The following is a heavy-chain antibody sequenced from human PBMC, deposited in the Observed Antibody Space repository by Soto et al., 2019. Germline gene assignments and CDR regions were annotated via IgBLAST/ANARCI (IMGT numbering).Heavy chain of an antibody. V-gene: IGHV1-69*02. CDR3: SRTLYGDNVDY. D-gene: IGHD4-17*01. J-gene: IGHJ4*02. CDR2: TIPILDVA. CDR1: GGTFSTST. Sequence: SVKVSCKASGGTFSTSTFTWVRQAPGQGLEWMGRTIPILDVADYAQDFQGRVTITADKSTSTAYMELTSLRSEDTAVYYCSRTLYGDNVDYWGQGTLVPVAS.